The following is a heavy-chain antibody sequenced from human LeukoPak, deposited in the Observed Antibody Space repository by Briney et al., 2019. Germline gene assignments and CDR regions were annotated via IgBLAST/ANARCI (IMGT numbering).Heavy chain of an antibody. CDR1: GFSFSTYA. J-gene: IGHJ4*02. CDR3: ARGAGYNYPYYFDY. V-gene: IGHV3-23*01. CDR2: ITGSGGGI. Sequence: GGSLRLSCVASGFSFSTYAMNWVRQAPGQGLEWVSVITGSGGGIDYADSVKGRFTISRDNSKNTVYLQMNSLRAEDTAVYYCARGAGYNYPYYFDYWGQGTLVTVSS. D-gene: IGHD5-24*01.